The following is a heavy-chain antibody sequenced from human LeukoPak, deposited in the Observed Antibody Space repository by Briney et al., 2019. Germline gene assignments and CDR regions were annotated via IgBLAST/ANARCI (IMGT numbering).Heavy chain of an antibody. CDR1: GVTFSNDW. D-gene: IGHD3-10*01. Sequence: RGTLRLSCAASGVTFSNDWMSWVRQAPGKGLEWGANIKEDGSEKHYVDSVKGRFTISRPNAKNSLYLQWNSPRVDQTALYYCARTIRGYWGQGTLVTVSS. CDR2: IKEDGSEK. J-gene: IGHJ4*02. V-gene: IGHV3-7*03. CDR3: ARTIRGY.